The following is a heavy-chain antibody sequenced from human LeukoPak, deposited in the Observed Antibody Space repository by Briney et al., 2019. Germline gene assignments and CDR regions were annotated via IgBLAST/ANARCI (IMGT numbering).Heavy chain of an antibody. J-gene: IGHJ4*02. CDR2: ISSSSSTI. D-gene: IGHD2-2*01. V-gene: IGHV3-48*01. Sequence: GGSLRLSCAASGFTFSSYSMNWVPQAPGEGLEWVSYISSSSSTIYYADSVKGRFTISRDKAKNSLYLQMNSLRAEDTAVYYCAREYCSSTSCLYDYWGQGTLVTVSS. CDR3: AREYCSSTSCLYDY. CDR1: GFTFSSYS.